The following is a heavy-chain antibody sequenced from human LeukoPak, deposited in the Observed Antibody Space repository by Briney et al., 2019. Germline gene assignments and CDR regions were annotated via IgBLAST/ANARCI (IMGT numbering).Heavy chain of an antibody. CDR3: ARYQGWFGELSPSTDAFDI. CDR2: IYHSGST. J-gene: IGHJ3*02. V-gene: IGHV4-59*12. Sequence: SETLSLTCTVSGGSISSYYWSWIRQPPGKGLEWIGYIYHSGSTYYNPSLKSRVTISVDRSKNQFSLKLSSVTAADTAVYYCARYQGWFGELSPSTDAFDIWGQGTMVTVSS. D-gene: IGHD3-10*01. CDR1: GGSISSYY.